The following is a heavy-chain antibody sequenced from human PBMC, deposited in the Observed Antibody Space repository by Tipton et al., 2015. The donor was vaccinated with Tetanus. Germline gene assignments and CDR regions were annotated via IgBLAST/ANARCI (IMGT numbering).Heavy chain of an antibody. D-gene: IGHD1-14*01. CDR2: MNPDSGRT. J-gene: IGHJ4*02. CDR1: GYTFIRYD. CDR3: ARDGTTRAPGLED. V-gene: IGHV1-8*01. Sequence: QVQLVQSGAEVKKPGASVKVSCKTSGYTFIRYDINWVRQATGQGLESIGWMNPDSGRTGYAQKFQGRVTMTRDTSISTAYMELSDLRSDDTAIYYCARDGTTRAPGLEDWGQGTRVTVSS.